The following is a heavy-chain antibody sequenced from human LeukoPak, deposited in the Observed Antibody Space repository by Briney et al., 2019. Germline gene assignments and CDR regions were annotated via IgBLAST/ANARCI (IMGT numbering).Heavy chain of an antibody. D-gene: IGHD6-6*01. Sequence: SETLSLTCSVYGGSFSGYYSSWIRQPPGQGLEWIGEINHSGSTNYNPSLKSRVTISVDTSKNQFSLKLSSVTAADTAVYYCARGSLGYLVPLQHWGLRTLVTVSS. V-gene: IGHV4-34*01. J-gene: IGHJ1*01. CDR1: GGSFSGYY. CDR2: INHSGST. CDR3: ARGSLGYLVPLQH.